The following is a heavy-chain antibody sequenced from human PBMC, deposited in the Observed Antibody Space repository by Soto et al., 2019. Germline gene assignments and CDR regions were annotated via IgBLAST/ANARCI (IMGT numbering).Heavy chain of an antibody. D-gene: IGHD3-22*01. J-gene: IGHJ4*02. CDR1: GYSFTIYW. V-gene: IGHV5-10-1*01. CDR3: ARSRPDSSPGY. Sequence: GESLKISCSGSGYSFTIYWIRWVRQMPGKGLEWMGRIDPSDSYTNYSPSFQGHVTISADKSISTAYLQWSSLKASDTAMYYCARSRPDSSPGYWGQGTLVTVSS. CDR2: IDPSDSYT.